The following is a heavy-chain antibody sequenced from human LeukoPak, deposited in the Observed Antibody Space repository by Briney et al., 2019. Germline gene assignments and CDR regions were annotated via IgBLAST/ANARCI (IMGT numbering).Heavy chain of an antibody. CDR2: IYYSGST. J-gene: IGHJ6*03. Sequence: PSETLSLTCAVYGGSFNAYYWRWLRQPPGKGLEWIGYIYYSGSTNYKPSLKSRVTISVDTSKNQFSLKLSSVTAADTAVYYCARTTEGGYSYGYFYYYYMDVWGKGTTVTISS. CDR1: GGSFNAYY. D-gene: IGHD5-18*01. CDR3: ARTTEGGYSYGYFYYYYMDV. V-gene: IGHV4-59*01.